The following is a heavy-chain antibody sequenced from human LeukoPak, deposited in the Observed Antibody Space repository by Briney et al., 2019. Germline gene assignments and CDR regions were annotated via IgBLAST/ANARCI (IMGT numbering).Heavy chain of an antibody. CDR3: ARGHGYPYGMDV. Sequence: SETLSLTCTVSGGSISSSSYYWGWIRQPPGKGLEWIGSIYYSGSTYYNPSLKSRVTISVDTSKNQFSLKLSSVTAADTAVYYCARGHGYPYGMDVWGKGTTVTVSS. J-gene: IGHJ6*04. D-gene: IGHD5-18*01. CDR2: IYYSGST. V-gene: IGHV4-39*01. CDR1: GGSISSSSYY.